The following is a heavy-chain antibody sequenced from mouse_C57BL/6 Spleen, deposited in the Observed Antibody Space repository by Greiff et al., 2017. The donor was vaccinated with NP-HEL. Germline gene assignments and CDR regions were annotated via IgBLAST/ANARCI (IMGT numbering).Heavy chain of an antibody. V-gene: IGHV2-2*01. J-gene: IGHJ3*01. CDR1: GFSLTSYG. D-gene: IGHD2-14*01. CDR3: ASHRGFAY. CDR2: IWSGGST. Sequence: VQLQQSGPGLVQPSQSLSITCTVSGFSLTSYGVHWVRQSPGKGLEWLGVIWSGGSTDYNAAFISRLSISKDNSKSQVFFKMNSLQADDTAIYYCASHRGFAYWGQGTLVTVSA.